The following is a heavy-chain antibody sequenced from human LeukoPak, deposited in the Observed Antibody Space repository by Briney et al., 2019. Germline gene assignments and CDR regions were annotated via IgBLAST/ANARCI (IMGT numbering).Heavy chain of an antibody. CDR1: GGSISSGGYY. J-gene: IGHJ4*02. D-gene: IGHD3-10*01. CDR3: ASRGVRGVINYFDY. CDR2: IYYSGST. Sequence: PSQTLSLTCTVSGGSISSGGYYWSWIRQHPGKGLEWIGYIYYSGSTYYNPSLKSRVTISVDTSKNQFSLKLSSVTAADTAVYYCASRGVRGVINYFDYWGQGTLVTVSS. V-gene: IGHV4-31*03.